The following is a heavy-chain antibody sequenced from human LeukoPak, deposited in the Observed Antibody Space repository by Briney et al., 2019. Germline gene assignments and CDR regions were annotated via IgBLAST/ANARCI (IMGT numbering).Heavy chain of an antibody. Sequence: GGSLRLSCAASGFIFDDYAIHWVRQAPGKGLEWVSAISGSGGSTYYADSVKGRFTISRDNSKNTLYLQMNSLRAEDTAVYYCAKDPVVAAALSFDYWGQGTLVTVSS. V-gene: IGHV3-23*01. CDR3: AKDPVVAAALSFDY. D-gene: IGHD6-13*01. CDR1: GFIFDDYA. J-gene: IGHJ4*02. CDR2: ISGSGGST.